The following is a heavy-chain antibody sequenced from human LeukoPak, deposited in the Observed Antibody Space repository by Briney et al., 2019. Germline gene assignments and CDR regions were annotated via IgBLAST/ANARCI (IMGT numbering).Heavy chain of an antibody. J-gene: IGHJ4*02. CDR1: GFTLSSYW. Sequence: GGSLRLSCAASGFTLSSYWMSWVRQAPGKGLEWVANIKQDGSEKYYVDSVKGRFTISRDNAKNSLYLQMNSLRAEDTAVYYCAAGTTGGWSEPFDYWGQGTLVTVSS. CDR2: IKQDGSEK. CDR3: AAGTTGGWSEPFDY. V-gene: IGHV3-7*01. D-gene: IGHD6-19*01.